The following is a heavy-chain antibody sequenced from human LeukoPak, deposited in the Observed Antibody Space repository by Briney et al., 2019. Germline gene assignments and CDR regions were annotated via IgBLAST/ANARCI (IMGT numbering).Heavy chain of an antibody. J-gene: IGHJ4*02. Sequence: ASVKVSCKASGYTFTSYGISWVRQAPGQGLEWMGWIRPYNGNTNYAQKLQGRVTMTTDTSTSTAYMELRSLRSDDSANYYCARDVEMYYDSSAFGDYWGQGTLVTVSS. V-gene: IGHV1-18*01. CDR2: IRPYNGNT. CDR1: GYTFTSYG. D-gene: IGHD3-22*01. CDR3: ARDVEMYYDSSAFGDY.